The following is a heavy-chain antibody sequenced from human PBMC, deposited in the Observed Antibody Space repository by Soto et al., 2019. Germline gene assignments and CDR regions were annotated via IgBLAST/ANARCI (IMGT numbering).Heavy chain of an antibody. CDR3: ARLVSVLTPIPETIDYFDY. Sequence: SETLSLTCTVSGGSISSSSYYWGWIRQPPGKGLEWIGSIYYSGSTYYNPSLKSRVTISVDTSKNQFSLKLSSVTAADTAVYYCARLVSVLTPIPETIDYFDYWGQGTLVTVSS. CDR2: IYYSGST. V-gene: IGHV4-39*01. J-gene: IGHJ4*02. CDR1: GGSISSSSYY. D-gene: IGHD1-20*01.